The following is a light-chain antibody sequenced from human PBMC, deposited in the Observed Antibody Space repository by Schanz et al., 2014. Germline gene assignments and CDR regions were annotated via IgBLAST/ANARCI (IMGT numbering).Light chain of an antibody. J-gene: IGKJ1*01. V-gene: IGKV3-20*01. CDR3: QQHGTLPVT. CDR2: GAS. CDR1: QSVSNNY. Sequence: DIVLTQSPGTLSLSPGERATLSCRASQSVSNNYLAWYQQKPGQAPRLLMSGASSRATGIADRFSGSGSGTDFTLTISRLEPEDFAVYYCQQHGTLPVTFGQGTKVEIK.